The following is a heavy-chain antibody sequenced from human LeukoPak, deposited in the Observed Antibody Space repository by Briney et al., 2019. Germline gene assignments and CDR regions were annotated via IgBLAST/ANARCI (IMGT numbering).Heavy chain of an antibody. D-gene: IGHD3-16*01. V-gene: IGHV3-30*02. J-gene: IGHJ5*02. CDR1: GFTFSSYG. CDR2: IRYDGSNK. Sequence: GGSLRLSCAASGFTFSSYGMHWVRQAPGKGLGWVAFIRYDGSNKYYADSVKGRFTISRDNAKNSLYLQMNSLRAEDTAVYYCAKSPQSYEGWFDPWGQGTLVTVSS. CDR3: AKSPQSYEGWFDP.